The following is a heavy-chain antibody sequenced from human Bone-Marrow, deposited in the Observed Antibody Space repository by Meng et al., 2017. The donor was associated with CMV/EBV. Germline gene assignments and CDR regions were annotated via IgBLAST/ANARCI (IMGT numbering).Heavy chain of an antibody. CDR2: IKQDGSEK. V-gene: IGHV3-7*01. D-gene: IGHD3-3*01. J-gene: IGHJ4*02. CDR3: ARDFGNDFWLLTH. Sequence: GGSLRLSCAASGFTFSSYWMSWVRQAPGKGLEWVANIKQDGSEKYYVDSVKGQFTISRDNAKNSLYLQMNSLRAEDTAVYYCARDFGNDFWLLTHWGQGTLVTVSS. CDR1: GFTFSSYW.